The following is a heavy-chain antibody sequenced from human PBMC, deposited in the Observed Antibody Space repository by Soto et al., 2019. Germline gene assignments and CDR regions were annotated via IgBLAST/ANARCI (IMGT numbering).Heavy chain of an antibody. J-gene: IGHJ2*01. CDR3: ARHRYYYDSSGHWYFDL. CDR2: IYYTGTT. D-gene: IGHD3-22*01. CDR1: GGSLIAGGYY. Sequence: SETLSLTCTVSGGSLIAGGYYWSWIRQYPGKALEWIGFIYYTGTTYYNPSLRSRVTMSVDTSKNQFSLKLSSVTAADTAVYYCARHRYYYDSSGHWYFDLWGRGTLVTVSS. V-gene: IGHV4-30-4*01.